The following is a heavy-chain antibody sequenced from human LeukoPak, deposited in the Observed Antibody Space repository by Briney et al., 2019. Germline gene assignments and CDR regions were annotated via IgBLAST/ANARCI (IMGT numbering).Heavy chain of an antibody. CDR3: ARDLQGCSGGSCYFHQWFDP. CDR1: GGSISSYY. CDR2: IYYSGST. V-gene: IGHV4-59*01. D-gene: IGHD2-15*01. Sequence: SETLSLTCTVSGGSISSYYWSWIRQPPGKGLEWIGYIYYSGSTNYNPSPKSRVTISVDTSKNRFSLKLSSVTAADTAVYYCARDLQGCSGGSCYFHQWFDPWGQGTLVTVSS. J-gene: IGHJ5*02.